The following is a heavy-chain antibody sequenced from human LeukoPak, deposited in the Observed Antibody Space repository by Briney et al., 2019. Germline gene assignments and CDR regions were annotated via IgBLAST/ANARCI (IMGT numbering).Heavy chain of an antibody. Sequence: ASVKVSCKVSGYTLTELSMHWVRQAPGKGLEWMGGFDPEDGETIYAQKFQGRVTMTRDTSTSTVYMELSSLRSEDTAVYYCARVGKHHSSSWWMCDYWGQGTLVTVSS. CDR2: FDPEDGET. J-gene: IGHJ4*02. CDR1: GYTLTELS. D-gene: IGHD6-13*01. V-gene: IGHV1-24*01. CDR3: ARVGKHHSSSWWMCDY.